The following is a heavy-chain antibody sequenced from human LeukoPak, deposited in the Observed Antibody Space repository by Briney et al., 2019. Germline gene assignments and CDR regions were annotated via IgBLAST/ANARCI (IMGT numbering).Heavy chain of an antibody. V-gene: IGHV3-73*01. Sequence: PGGSLKLSCAASGFTFSGSAMHWVRQASGKGLEWVGRIRSKANSYATAYAASVKGRFTISRDDSKNTAYLQMNSLETEDTAVYYCTSPTGIAAAGTDYWGQGTLVTVSS. CDR1: GFTFSGSA. D-gene: IGHD6-13*01. J-gene: IGHJ4*02. CDR3: TSPTGIAAAGTDY. CDR2: IRSKANSYAT.